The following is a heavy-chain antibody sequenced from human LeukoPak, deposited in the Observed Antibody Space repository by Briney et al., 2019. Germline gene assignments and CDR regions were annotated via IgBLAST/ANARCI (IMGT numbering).Heavy chain of an antibody. CDR1: GFTFNIYA. D-gene: IGHD1-26*01. CDR3: ARTMYITGSSDFDY. Sequence: GGSLRLSCVASGFTFNIYAMHWVRQAPGKGLEWVAVISYDGSKTYYADSVKGRFTISRDNSKNTLYLQMNSLRAEDTALYYCARTMYITGSSDFDYWGQGTLVTVSS. CDR2: ISYDGSKT. J-gene: IGHJ4*02. V-gene: IGHV3-30-3*01.